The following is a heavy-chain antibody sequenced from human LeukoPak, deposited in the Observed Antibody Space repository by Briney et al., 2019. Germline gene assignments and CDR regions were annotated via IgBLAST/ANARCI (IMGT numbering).Heavy chain of an antibody. CDR2: INQRGSEI. Sequence: TGGSLRLSCAASGFTFRNHWMTWVRQAPGKGLEWVANINQRGSEIYYLDSARGRFTISRDNAKNSLYLQMNILRAEDTAVYYCVRRYMATSAEDFDYWGQGTLVAV. CDR1: GFTFRNHW. J-gene: IGHJ4*02. V-gene: IGHV3-7*01. CDR3: VRRYMATSAEDFDY. D-gene: IGHD3-16*02.